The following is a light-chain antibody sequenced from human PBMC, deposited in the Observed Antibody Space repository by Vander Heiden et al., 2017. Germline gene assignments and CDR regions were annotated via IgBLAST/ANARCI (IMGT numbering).Light chain of an antibody. CDR1: QGISSY. Sequence: DIQLTQSPSFLSASVGYRVTITCRASQGISSYLAWYQQKPGKAPKLLIYAASTLQSGVPSRCSGSGSGTEFTLTISSLQPEDFATYYCQQLNSYPRITFGQGTRLEIK. CDR2: AAS. V-gene: IGKV1-9*01. J-gene: IGKJ5*01. CDR3: QQLNSYPRIT.